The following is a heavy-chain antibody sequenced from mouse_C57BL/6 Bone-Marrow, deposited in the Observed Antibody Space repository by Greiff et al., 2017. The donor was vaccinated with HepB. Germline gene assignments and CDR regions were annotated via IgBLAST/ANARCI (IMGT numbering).Heavy chain of an antibody. CDR3: ARDAGGTVTFAY. CDR1: GFTFSDFY. V-gene: IGHV7-1*01. D-gene: IGHD2-13*01. Sequence: EVQLMESGGGLVQSGRSLRLSCATSGFTFSDFYMEWVRQAPGKGLEWIAASRNKANDYTTEYSASVKGRFIVSRDTSQSILYLQMNALRAEDTAIYYCARDAGGTVTFAYWGQGTLVTVSA. J-gene: IGHJ3*01. CDR2: SRNKANDYTT.